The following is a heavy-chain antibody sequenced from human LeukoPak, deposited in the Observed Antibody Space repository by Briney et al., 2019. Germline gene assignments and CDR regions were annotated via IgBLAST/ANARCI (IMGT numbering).Heavy chain of an antibody. J-gene: IGHJ4*02. CDR1: GYSFIDYY. D-gene: IGHD3-22*01. CDR2: ITPYSGGT. CDR3: VRERRHYYDSSGYYIFDY. Sequence: ASVTVSCKASGYSFIDYYMHWVRQAPGQGREWVGWITPYSGGTDYAQKFQDRVTMTSDTTTSTAYMTLSRVRSDDTAVYYCVRERRHYYDSSGYYIFDYWGQGTLVTVSS. V-gene: IGHV1-2*02.